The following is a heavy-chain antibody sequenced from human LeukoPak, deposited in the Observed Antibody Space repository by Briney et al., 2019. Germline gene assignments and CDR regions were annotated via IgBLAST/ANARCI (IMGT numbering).Heavy chain of an antibody. CDR1: GYTFTCYY. CDR2: INPNSGGT. J-gene: IGHJ4*02. CDR3: AVLYSYATEEFDY. Sequence: GASLKVSCKASGYTFTCYYMHWVRQAPGQGLEWMGRINPNSGGTNYAQKFQGRVTMTRDTSISTAYMELSRLRSDDTAVYYCAVLYSYATEEFDYWGQGTLVTVSS. D-gene: IGHD5-18*01. V-gene: IGHV1-2*06.